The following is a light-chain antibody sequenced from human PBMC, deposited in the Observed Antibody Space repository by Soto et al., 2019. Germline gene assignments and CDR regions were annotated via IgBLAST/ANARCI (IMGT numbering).Light chain of an antibody. CDR3: QKYNRAPRT. CDR1: QDIKNY. J-gene: IGKJ1*01. Sequence: DIQMTQSTSSLSASVGDRVTITCRASQDIKNYLAWYQVQPGKGPKLLIYAASTLQSGVPSRFSGSGSGTDFTLTISSLQPEDVATYFCQKYNRAPRTFGQGTRVEI. V-gene: IGKV1-27*01. CDR2: AAS.